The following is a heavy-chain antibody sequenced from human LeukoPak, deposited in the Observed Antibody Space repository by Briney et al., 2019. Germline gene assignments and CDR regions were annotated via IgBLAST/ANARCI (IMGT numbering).Heavy chain of an antibody. CDR1: GYTFTGYY. V-gene: IGHV1-2*02. J-gene: IGHJ4*02. Sequence: GASVKVSCKASGYTFTGYYMHWVRQAPGQGLEWIGWINPNSGGTNYAQKFQGRVTMTRDTSISTAYMELSRLRSDDTAVYYCARDLDYDFWSGPHGGFDYWGQGTLVTVSS. CDR2: INPNSGGT. CDR3: ARDLDYDFWSGPHGGFDY. D-gene: IGHD3-3*01.